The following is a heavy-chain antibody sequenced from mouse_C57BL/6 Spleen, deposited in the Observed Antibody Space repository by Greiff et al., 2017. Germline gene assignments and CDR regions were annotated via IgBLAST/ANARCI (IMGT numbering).Heavy chain of an antibody. D-gene: IGHD4-1*01. CDR3: ARWELGLEFAY. V-gene: IGHV5-17*01. J-gene: IGHJ3*01. Sequence: EVQLVESGGGLVKPGGSLKLSCAASGFTFSDYGMHWVRQAPEKGLEWVAYISSGSSTIYYADTVKGRFTISRDNTKNTLFLQMTSLRSEDTAMYYCARWELGLEFAYWGQGTLVTVSA. CDR1: GFTFSDYG. CDR2: ISSGSSTI.